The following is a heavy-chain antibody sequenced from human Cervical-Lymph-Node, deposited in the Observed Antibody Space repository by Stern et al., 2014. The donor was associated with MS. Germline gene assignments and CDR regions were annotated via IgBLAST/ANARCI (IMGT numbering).Heavy chain of an antibody. D-gene: IGHD3-10*01. Sequence: QVQLQQWGAGLLKPSETLSLTCAVSGGSFSDYYWNWVRQPPGKGLEWIGEVNHSGRTNYNPSLKSRVIISIDTSKTQVSLKVTSVTAADTAVYYCARGRATVAREFDNWGQGTLVTVSS. CDR3: ARGRATVAREFDN. CDR1: GGSFSDYY. CDR2: VNHSGRT. V-gene: IGHV4-34*01. J-gene: IGHJ4*02.